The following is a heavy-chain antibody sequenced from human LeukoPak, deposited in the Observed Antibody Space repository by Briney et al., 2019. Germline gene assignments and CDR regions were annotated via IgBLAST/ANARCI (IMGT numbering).Heavy chain of an antibody. CDR2: IWYDGSNK. J-gene: IGHJ4*02. CDR1: GFTFGNCG. CDR3: ARDRDYDFFDY. Sequence: GMSLRLSCAASGFTFGNCGMHWVRQAPGKGLEWVAHIWYDGSNKYYADSVRGRFTISRDNSKNTLYLQMNSLRAEDTAVYYCARDRDYDFFDYWGQGTLVTVSS. D-gene: IGHD3-3*01. V-gene: IGHV3-33*01.